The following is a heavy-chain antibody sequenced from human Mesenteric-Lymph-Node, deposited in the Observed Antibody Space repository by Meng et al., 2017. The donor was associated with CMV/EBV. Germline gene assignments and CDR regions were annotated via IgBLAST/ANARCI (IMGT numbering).Heavy chain of an antibody. V-gene: IGHV3-30-3*01. CDR2: MSYDGSDK. CDR1: GFTFSSYA. Sequence: GGSLRLSCAASGFTFSSYAMHWVRQAPGKGLEWVAVMSYDGSDKYYADSVKGRFTISRDNSENTLYLQMNSLRTEDTAVYYCARDMIMFGGVVVITPNFDYWGQGTLVTVSS. J-gene: IGHJ4*02. CDR3: ARDMIMFGGVVVITPNFDY. D-gene: IGHD3-16*02.